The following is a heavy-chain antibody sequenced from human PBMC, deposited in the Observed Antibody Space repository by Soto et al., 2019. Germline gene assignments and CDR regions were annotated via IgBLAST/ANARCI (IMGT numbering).Heavy chain of an antibody. J-gene: IGHJ4*02. V-gene: IGHV3-72*01. CDR1: GFTFSDHY. D-gene: IGHD6-13*01. CDR2: TKHKNERFTT. CDR3: GVWIAGVGY. Sequence: EVQLVESGGDLVQPGGSLRRSCAASGFTFSDHYMDWVRQAPGKGLEWVVRTKHKNERFTTEYAASVKGRFTISRDDSQNSLSLQMNSVKTEDTATYYCGVWIAGVGYWGQGTLVTVAA.